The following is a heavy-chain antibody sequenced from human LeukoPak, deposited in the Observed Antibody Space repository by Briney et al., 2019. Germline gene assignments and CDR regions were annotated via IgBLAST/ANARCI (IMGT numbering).Heavy chain of an antibody. CDR1: GGSISSGGYY. Sequence: SETLSLTCTVSGGSISSGGYYWSWIRQHPGKGLEWIGYIYYSGSTYCNPSLKSRVTISVDTSKNQFSLKLSSVTAADTAVYYCARGAGYVALVDYWGQGTLVTVSS. J-gene: IGHJ4*02. CDR3: ARGAGYVALVDY. V-gene: IGHV4-31*03. CDR2: IYYSGST. D-gene: IGHD5-12*01.